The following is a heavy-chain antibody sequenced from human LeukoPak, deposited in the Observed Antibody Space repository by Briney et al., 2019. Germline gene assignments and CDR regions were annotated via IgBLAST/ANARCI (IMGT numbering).Heavy chain of an antibody. J-gene: IGHJ4*02. CDR3: ARDPEEMATIETDY. V-gene: IGHV3-33*01. Sequence: PGRSLRLSCAASGFTFSSYGMHWVRQAPGKGLEWVAVIWNDGSNKYYVDSVKGRFTISRDNAKNSLYLQMNSLRAEDTAVYYCARDPEEMATIETDYWGQGTLVTVSS. D-gene: IGHD5-24*01. CDR1: GFTFSSYG. CDR2: IWNDGSNK.